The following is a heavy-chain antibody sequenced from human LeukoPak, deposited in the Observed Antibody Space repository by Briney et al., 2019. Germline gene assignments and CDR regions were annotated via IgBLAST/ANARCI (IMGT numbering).Heavy chain of an antibody. D-gene: IGHD4-23*01. J-gene: IGHJ2*01. V-gene: IGHV3-66*01. Sequence: GGSLRLSCAASGFTVSSNYMSWVRQAPGKGLEWVSVIYSGGSTYYADSVKGRFTISRDNSKNTLYLQMNSLRAEDTAVYYCARVPDYGGNRYWYFDLWGRGTLVTVSS. CDR2: IYSGGST. CDR3: ARVPDYGGNRYWYFDL. CDR1: GFTVSSNY.